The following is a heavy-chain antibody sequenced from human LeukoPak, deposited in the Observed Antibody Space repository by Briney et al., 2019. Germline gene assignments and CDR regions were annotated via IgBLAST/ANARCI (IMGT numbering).Heavy chain of an antibody. D-gene: IGHD6-19*01. CDR3: ARDRYSSDRTGGYFDC. Sequence: PGGSLRLSCAASGFTFSSYWMHWVRQAPGKGLVWVSRINSDGSSTSYADSVKGRFTISRDNSKNTLYLQMNSLRAEDTAVYYCARDRYSSDRTGGYFDCWGQGTLVTVSS. CDR2: INSDGSST. CDR1: GFTFSSYW. V-gene: IGHV3-74*01. J-gene: IGHJ4*02.